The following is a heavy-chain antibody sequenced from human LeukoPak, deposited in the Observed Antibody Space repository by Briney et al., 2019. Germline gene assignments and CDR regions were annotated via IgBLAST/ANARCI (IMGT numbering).Heavy chain of an antibody. CDR1: GFTFNNAW. Sequence: PGDSLRLSCAVSGFTFNNAWMNWVRQAPGKGLEWVGRFKSKTDGGTTDYAAPVKGRFTISRDDSKNTVYLQMNSLKTEDAAVYYCTTRLYWGLGTLVTVSS. D-gene: IGHD3-16*01. J-gene: IGHJ4*02. CDR3: TTRLY. CDR2: FKSKTDGGTT. V-gene: IGHV3-15*01.